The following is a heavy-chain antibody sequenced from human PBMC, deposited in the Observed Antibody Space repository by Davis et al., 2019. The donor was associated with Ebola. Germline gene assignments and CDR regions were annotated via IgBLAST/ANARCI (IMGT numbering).Heavy chain of an antibody. J-gene: IGHJ5*01. Sequence: SQTLSFTCAISGDSVSSNSAAWNWIRQSPSRGLEWLGRTYYRSKWYNDYAVSVKSRITINPDTSKNQFSLRLTSVTAADTAVYYCAREFNDDYWGGGNWFDSWGQGILVTVSA. CDR2: TYYRSKWYN. CDR3: AREFNDDYWGGGNWFDS. D-gene: IGHD3-16*01. CDR1: GDSVSSNSAA. V-gene: IGHV6-1*01.